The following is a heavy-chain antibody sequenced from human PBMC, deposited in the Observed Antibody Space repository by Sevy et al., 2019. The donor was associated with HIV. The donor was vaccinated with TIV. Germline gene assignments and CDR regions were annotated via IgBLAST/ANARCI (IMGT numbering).Heavy chain of an antibody. CDR3: ATKGGFWSGYQYFDS. Sequence: GGSLRLSCTASGFTFSNAWMNWVRQAPGKGLEWVGRIKSQSDGGTIDYAAPVKGRLTISRDDSKNRLFLQMNSLRSEDTAVYYCATKGGFWSGYQYFDSWGQGTLVTVSS. CDR2: IKSQSDGGTI. D-gene: IGHD3-3*01. CDR1: GFTFSNAW. V-gene: IGHV3-15*07. J-gene: IGHJ4*02.